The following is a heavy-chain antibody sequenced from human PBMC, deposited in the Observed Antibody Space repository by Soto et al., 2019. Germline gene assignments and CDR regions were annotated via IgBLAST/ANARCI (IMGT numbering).Heavy chain of an antibody. Sequence: EVQLVESGGGLVQPGGSLRLSCAASGLIFSDYHMGWVRQAPGKGLEWVGRIRRKANSYTTEYAASVKGRFTSSRDDSKNALYLQMNSLKSEDTAVYYCAMLGGWSGGSSGMDVWGQGTTVTVSS. CDR3: AMLGGWSGGSSGMDV. V-gene: IGHV3-72*01. CDR1: GLIFSDYH. D-gene: IGHD6-19*01. CDR2: IRRKANSYTT. J-gene: IGHJ6*02.